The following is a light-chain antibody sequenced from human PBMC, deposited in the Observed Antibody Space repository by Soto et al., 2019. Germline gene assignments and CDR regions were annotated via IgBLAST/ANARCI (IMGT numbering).Light chain of an antibody. CDR2: AAS. J-gene: IGKJ5*01. CDR1: QAISID. Sequence: IQMTQSPSSLSASVGDRVTITCRASQAISIDVGWYQQKPGEAPKLVIYAASSRATGIPDRFSGGGSGTDFTLTISRLEPEDFAVYYCQHYGSSPPITFGQGTRLEIK. CDR3: QHYGSSPPIT. V-gene: IGKV1-NL1*01.